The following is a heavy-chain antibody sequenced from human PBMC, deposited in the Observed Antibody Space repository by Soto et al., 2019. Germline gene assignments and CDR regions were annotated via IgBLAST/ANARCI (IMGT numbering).Heavy chain of an antibody. CDR1: GGAISDARFY. Sequence: QLQLQESGPGLVKPSETLSLTCSLSGGAISDARFYWGWIRQTPGKGLEWIGSIFYSGTTFFNPALQSRVTISVDPSENQVSLKLSSVTAADTALYFCARQKWEQPKWFDPWGQGTLVTVSS. D-gene: IGHD1-26*01. CDR3: ARQKWEQPKWFDP. J-gene: IGHJ5*02. V-gene: IGHV4-39*01. CDR2: IFYSGTT.